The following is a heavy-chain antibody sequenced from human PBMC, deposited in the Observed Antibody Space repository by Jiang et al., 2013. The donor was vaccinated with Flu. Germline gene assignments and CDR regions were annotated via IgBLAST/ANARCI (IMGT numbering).Heavy chain of an antibody. CDR1: GFSLSTSGMC. D-gene: IGHD3-10*01. CDR2: IDWDDDK. CDR3: AHRLGYYGSGNWFDP. J-gene: IGHJ5*02. Sequence: PTQTLTLTCTFSGFSLSTSGMCVSWIRQPPGKALEWLARIDWDDDKYYSTSLKTRLTISKDTSKNQVVLTMTNMDPVDTATYYCAHRLGYYGSGNWFDPWGQGTLVTVSS. V-gene: IGHV2-70*12.